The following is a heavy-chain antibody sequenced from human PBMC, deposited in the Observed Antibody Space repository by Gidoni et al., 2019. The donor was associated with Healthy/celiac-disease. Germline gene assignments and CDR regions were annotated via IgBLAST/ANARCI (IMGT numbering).Heavy chain of an antibody. CDR3: AKCLGYCSSTSCYCAFDY. Sequence: EVQLLESGGGLVQPGGSLRLSCAASGFTFSSYAMSWVRQAPGKWLEWVSAISGSGGRTYYADSVKGRFTISRDNSKNTLYLQMNSLRAEDTAVYYCAKCLGYCSSTSCYCAFDYWGQGTLVTVSS. CDR1: GFTFSSYA. CDR2: ISGSGGRT. V-gene: IGHV3-23*01. D-gene: IGHD2-2*01. J-gene: IGHJ4*02.